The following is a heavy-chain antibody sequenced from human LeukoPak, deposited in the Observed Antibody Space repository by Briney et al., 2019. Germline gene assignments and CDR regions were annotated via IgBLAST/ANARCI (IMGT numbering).Heavy chain of an antibody. CDR3: ARGRVLLWFGEFDD. V-gene: IGHV3-9*01. Sequence: GGSLRLSCAASGFTFDDYAMHWVRQAPGKGLEWVSGISWNSGSIGYADSVKGRFSISRDNAKNSLYLQMNSLRAEDTVVYYCARGRVLLWFGEFDDWGQGTLVTVSS. D-gene: IGHD3-10*01. CDR1: GFTFDDYA. CDR2: ISWNSGSI. J-gene: IGHJ5*02.